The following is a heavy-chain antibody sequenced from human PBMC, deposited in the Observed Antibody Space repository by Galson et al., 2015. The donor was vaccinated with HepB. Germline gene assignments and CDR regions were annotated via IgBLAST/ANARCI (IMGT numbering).Heavy chain of an antibody. Sequence: SLRLSCAGPGFSFSNYWMNWVRQAPGKGLEWVANIKQDGSEKYYVDSVKGRFTISRDNAKNSLYLQMNSLRAEDTAVYYCARIAGANNSPYNSFDMCGQGTMVTVSS. D-gene: IGHD1-26*01. J-gene: IGHJ3*02. CDR2: IKQDGSEK. V-gene: IGHV3-7*03. CDR3: ARIAGANNSPYNSFDM. CDR1: GFSFSNYW.